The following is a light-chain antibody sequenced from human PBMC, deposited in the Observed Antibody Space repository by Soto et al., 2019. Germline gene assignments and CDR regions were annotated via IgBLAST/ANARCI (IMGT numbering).Light chain of an antibody. Sequence: DIVMTQSPLSLPVTPGEPASISWRSSQSLLHSNGYNYLDWYLQKPGQSPQLLIYLGSNRASGVPDRFSGSGSGTDFTLKISRVEAEDVGVYYCMQALHTPWTFGQGTKVEIK. V-gene: IGKV2-28*01. CDR2: LGS. J-gene: IGKJ1*01. CDR1: QSLLHSNGYNY. CDR3: MQALHTPWT.